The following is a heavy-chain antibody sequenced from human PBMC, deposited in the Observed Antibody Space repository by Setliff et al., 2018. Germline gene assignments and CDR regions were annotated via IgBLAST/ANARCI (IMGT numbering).Heavy chain of an antibody. CDR1: GFTFDDYA. CDR2: IHGEGFDT. D-gene: IGHD6-13*01. V-gene: IGHV3-23*01. CDR3: AENPRPGITAGGNYMDV. J-gene: IGHJ6*03. Sequence: GGSLRLSCAASGFTFDDYAMTWVRQAPGKGLEWVSSIHGEGFDTYYADSVKGRFTISRDNSKNTLYLQMNSLRAEDTAVYYCAENPRPGITAGGNYMDVWGKGTTVTVSS.